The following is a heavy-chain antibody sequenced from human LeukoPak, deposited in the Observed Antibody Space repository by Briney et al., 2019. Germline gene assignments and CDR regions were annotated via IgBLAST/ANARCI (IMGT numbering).Heavy chain of an antibody. D-gene: IGHD4-17*01. CDR2: IYYSGST. CDR3: ASPLDYGAELDV. Sequence: SETLSLTCTVSGGSISSYYWGWIRQPPGKGLEWIGSIYYSGSTYYNPSLKSRVTISVDTSKNQFSLKLSSVTAADTAVYYCASPLDYGAELDVWGQGTTVTVSS. CDR1: GGSISSYY. J-gene: IGHJ6*02. V-gene: IGHV4-39*01.